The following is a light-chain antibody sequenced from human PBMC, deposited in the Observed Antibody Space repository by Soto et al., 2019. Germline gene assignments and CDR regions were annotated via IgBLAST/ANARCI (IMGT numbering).Light chain of an antibody. J-gene: IGKJ5*01. CDR1: QGIRND. Sequence: AIQMTQSPSSLSASVGDRVTITCRASQGIRNDLSWYQQKPGKAPKLLIYAASSLQSGVPSRFGGSGSGTDFTLTTTSLQTEDFATYYCLQDYKYPLTFGQGTQV. V-gene: IGKV1-6*01. CDR2: AAS. CDR3: LQDYKYPLT.